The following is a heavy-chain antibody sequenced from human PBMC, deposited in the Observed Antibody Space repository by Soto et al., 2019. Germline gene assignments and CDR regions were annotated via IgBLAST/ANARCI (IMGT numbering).Heavy chain of an antibody. Sequence: ASVEVSCKASGYTFTSFAMHLLRQAPGQRLEWMGWINAGNGNTKYSQKFQGRVTITRDTSASTAYMELSSLRSEDTAVYYCARGGPPIDYWGQGTLVTVSS. CDR3: ARGGPPIDY. CDR1: GYTFTSFA. V-gene: IGHV1-3*01. D-gene: IGHD3-10*01. J-gene: IGHJ4*02. CDR2: INAGNGNT.